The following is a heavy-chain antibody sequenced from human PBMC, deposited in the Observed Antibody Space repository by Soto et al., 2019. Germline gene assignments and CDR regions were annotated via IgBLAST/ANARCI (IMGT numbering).Heavy chain of an antibody. V-gene: IGHV3-23*01. D-gene: IGHD5-12*01. CDR3: AKGVTTIVATGSWFDH. Sequence: PGGSLRLSCAVSGFTFNSYAMNWVRQAPGKGLEWVSSISGSGRTTYYADAVKGRFTISRDNSKNTLFLQMNSLRSEDTAVYYCAKGVTTIVATGSWFDHRGQGTLVTVSS. J-gene: IGHJ5*02. CDR1: GFTFNSYA. CDR2: ISGSGRTT.